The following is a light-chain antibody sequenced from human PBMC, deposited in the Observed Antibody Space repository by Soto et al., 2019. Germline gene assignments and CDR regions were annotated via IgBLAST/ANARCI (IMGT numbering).Light chain of an antibody. V-gene: IGLV1-44*01. CDR1: SPNIGDND. CDR2: NSA. Sequence: QSVLTQPLSASGTPGQRVTISCSGRSPNIGDNDVSWYQQLPGAAPRLLIYNSAKWPLGVPDRFSASKSGTSASLAISGLQSEDEAEYFCAAWDDGLSGLVFGGGTKVTVL. CDR3: AAWDDGLSGLV. J-gene: IGLJ3*02.